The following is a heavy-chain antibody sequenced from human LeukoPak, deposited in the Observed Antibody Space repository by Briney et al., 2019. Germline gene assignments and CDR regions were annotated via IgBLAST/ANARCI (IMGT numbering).Heavy chain of an antibody. J-gene: IGHJ5*02. CDR3: ARIIVVVPAANNWFDP. V-gene: IGHV4-34*01. CDR1: GGSFSGYY. D-gene: IGHD2-2*01. CDR2: INHSGST. Sequence: KPSETLSLTCAVYGGSFSGYYWSWIRQPPGKGLEWIGEINHSGSTNYNPSLKSRVTISVDTSKNQFSLELSSVTAADTAVYYCARIIVVVPAANNWFDPWGQGTLVTVSS.